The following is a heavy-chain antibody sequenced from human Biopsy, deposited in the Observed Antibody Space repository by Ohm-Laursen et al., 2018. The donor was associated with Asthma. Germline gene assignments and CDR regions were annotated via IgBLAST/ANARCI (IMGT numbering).Heavy chain of an antibody. J-gene: IGHJ4*02. V-gene: IGHV4-39*01. CDR1: GGSMSSSSYY. CDR3: ARHWDWGSFFDY. Sequence: GTLSLTCTVSGGSMSSSSYYWGWIRQPPGKGLEWMGSISYTGSAYHNPSLKSRVTISEDTSKNHFSLMLSSVTAADTAVYYCARHWDWGSFFDYWGQGTPVTVSS. CDR2: ISYTGSA. D-gene: IGHD7-27*01.